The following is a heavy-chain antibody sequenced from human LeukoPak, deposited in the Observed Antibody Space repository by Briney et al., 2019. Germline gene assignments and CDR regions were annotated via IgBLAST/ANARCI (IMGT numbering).Heavy chain of an antibody. Sequence: ASVKVRCKASGYTFTDYYIHWVRQAPGQGLEWMGWIHPISGGTNFEQKFQGRVTLTRDSSIRTVYMEVSSLISDDAAVYYCARAPAGGPLRFFDYWGQGTLVTVSS. CDR2: IHPISGGT. CDR1: GYTFTDYY. V-gene: IGHV1-2*02. CDR3: ARAPAGGPLRFFDY. J-gene: IGHJ4*02. D-gene: IGHD3-3*01.